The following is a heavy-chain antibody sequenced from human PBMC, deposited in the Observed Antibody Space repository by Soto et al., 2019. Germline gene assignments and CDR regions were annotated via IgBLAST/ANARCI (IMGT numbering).Heavy chain of an antibody. D-gene: IGHD4-17*01. J-gene: IGHJ4*02. CDR2: INPSGGST. V-gene: IGHV1-46*01. Sequence: QVQLVQSGAEVKKPGASVKVSCKASGYTFTSYHMHWVRQAPGQGLEWMGIINPSGGSTSYAQKFQGRVTMTRDTSTSTVYMELSSLRSEDTAVYYCARDTGDYGDFDYWGQGTLVTVSS. CDR3: ARDTGDYGDFDY. CDR1: GYTFTSYH.